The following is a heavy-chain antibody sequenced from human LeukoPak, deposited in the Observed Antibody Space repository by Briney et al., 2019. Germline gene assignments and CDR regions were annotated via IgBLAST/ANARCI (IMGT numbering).Heavy chain of an antibody. Sequence: GGSLRLSCAASGFTFSSYAMHWARQAPGKGLEWVAVISYDGSNKYYADSVKGRFTISRDNSKNTLYLQMNSLRAEDTAVYYCARAICSGGSCYLYDYWGQGTLVTVSS. D-gene: IGHD2-15*01. V-gene: IGHV3-30-3*01. CDR3: ARAICSGGSCYLYDY. J-gene: IGHJ4*02. CDR1: GFTFSSYA. CDR2: ISYDGSNK.